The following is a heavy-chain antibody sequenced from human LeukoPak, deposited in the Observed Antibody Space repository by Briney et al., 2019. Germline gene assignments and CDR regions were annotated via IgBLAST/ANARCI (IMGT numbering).Heavy chain of an antibody. Sequence: ASVKVSCKASGYTFTSYYIHWVRQAPGQGLEWMGIINPSGGSTSYAQKFQGRVTMTRDTSTSTVYMELSSLRSEDTAVYYCARPGGEWETTGDWFDPWGQGTLVTVSS. CDR3: ARPGGEWETTGDWFDP. J-gene: IGHJ5*02. D-gene: IGHD1-26*01. CDR1: GYTFTSYY. CDR2: INPSGGST. V-gene: IGHV1-46*01.